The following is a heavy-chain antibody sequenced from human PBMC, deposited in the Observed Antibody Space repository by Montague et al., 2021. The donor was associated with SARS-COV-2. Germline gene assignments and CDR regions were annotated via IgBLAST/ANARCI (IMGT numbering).Heavy chain of an antibody. D-gene: IGHD3-22*01. CDR2: IYYSGST. J-gene: IGHJ4*02. V-gene: IGHV4-39*07. Sequence: SETLSLTCTVSGASISSSSYYWGWIRQLPGKGLEWIGSIYYSGSTYYNPSLKSRVTISVDTSKNQFSLKLSSVTAADTAVYYCAREGGWLSRGSYYFDYWGQGTLVTVSS. CDR3: AREGGWLSRGSYYFDY. CDR1: GASISSSSYY.